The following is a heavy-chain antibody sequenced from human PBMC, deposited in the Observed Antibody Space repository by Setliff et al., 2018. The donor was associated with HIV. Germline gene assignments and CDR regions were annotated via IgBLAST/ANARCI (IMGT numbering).Heavy chain of an antibody. CDR3: ALWGYSNAGGFDY. D-gene: IGHD5-12*01. CDR1: NCSITSAYH. J-gene: IGHJ4*02. CDR2: LYNSGST. V-gene: IGHV4-38-2*01. Sequence: SETLSLTCAVSNCSITSAYHWGWIRQPPGKGLEWIGYLYNSGSTKYNPSLKSRVTISIDMSKTQLSLNLNSVTAADTALYYCALWGYSNAGGFDYWGQGTLVTVSS.